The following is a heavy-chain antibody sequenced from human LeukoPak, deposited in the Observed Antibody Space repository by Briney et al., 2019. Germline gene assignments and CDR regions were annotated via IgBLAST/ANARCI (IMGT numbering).Heavy chain of an antibody. CDR1: GFTFSSYE. V-gene: IGHV3-48*03. J-gene: IGHJ4*02. CDR2: LSSSGSTI. D-gene: IGHD3-22*01. Sequence: GVSLRLSCAASGFTFSSYEMNWIRQAPGKGLEWVSYLSSSGSTIYYADSVKGRFTISRDNAKNSLYLQMNSLRAEDTAVYYCARHVVAVGFDYWGQGTLVTVSS. CDR3: ARHVVAVGFDY.